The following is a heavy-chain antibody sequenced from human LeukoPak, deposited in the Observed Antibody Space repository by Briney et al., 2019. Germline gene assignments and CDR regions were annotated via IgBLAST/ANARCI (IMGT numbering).Heavy chain of an antibody. Sequence: GGSLRLSCAASGFAFSSYAMSWVRQAPGKGLEWVSAISGSGGSTYYADSVKGRFTISRDNSKNTLDLQMNSLRAEDTAEYYCVKDRCCTTCYSDFDSWGQGTLVTVSS. CDR1: GFAFSSYA. J-gene: IGHJ4*02. CDR2: ISGSGGST. V-gene: IGHV3-23*01. CDR3: VKDRCCTTCYSDFDS. D-gene: IGHD2-15*01.